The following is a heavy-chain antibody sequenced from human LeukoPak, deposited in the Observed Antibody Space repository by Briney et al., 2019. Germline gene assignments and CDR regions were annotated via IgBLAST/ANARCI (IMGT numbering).Heavy chain of an antibody. J-gene: IGHJ4*02. D-gene: IGHD1-7*01. CDR3: ARKGLGGELGGFDS. CDR1: GFTVSSNS. CDR2: TNRRGDIT. Sequence: PGGSLRLSCTVSGFTVSSNSMSWVRQVPGKGLEWVSGTNRRGDITDYADFVKGRFTISRDNAKNSLYLQMNSLRVEDTALYHCARKGLGGELGGFDSWGQGTLVTVSS. V-gene: IGHV3-20*01.